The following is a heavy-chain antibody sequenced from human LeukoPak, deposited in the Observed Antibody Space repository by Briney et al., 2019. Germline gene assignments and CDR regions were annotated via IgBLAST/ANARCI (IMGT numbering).Heavy chain of an antibody. Sequence: PGRSLRLSCAASGFTFDDYAMHWVRQAPGKGLEWVSGISWNSGSIGYADSVKGRFTISRDNAKNSLYLQMNSLRAEDTALYYCAKDGRYRGGIAAAGKGGRGYYYYGMDVWGQGTTVTVSS. V-gene: IGHV3-9*01. CDR1: GFTFDDYA. CDR2: ISWNSGSI. J-gene: IGHJ6*02. D-gene: IGHD6-13*01. CDR3: AKDGRYRGGIAAAGKGGRGYYYYGMDV.